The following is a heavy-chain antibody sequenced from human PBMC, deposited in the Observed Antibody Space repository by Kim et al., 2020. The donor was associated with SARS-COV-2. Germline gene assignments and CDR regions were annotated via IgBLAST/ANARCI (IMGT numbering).Heavy chain of an antibody. D-gene: IGHD1-1*01. CDR1: EFTFSSYE. CDR3: ERDLEGRFPFDY. V-gene: IGHV3-48*03. Sequence: GGSLRLSCAASEFTFSSYEMNWVRQAPGKGLEWVSYISSSGSTIYYADSVKGRFNISRDNAKNSLYLQMHSLRAEYTADYYCERDLEGRFPFDYWGQGTLVTVSS. J-gene: IGHJ4*02. CDR2: ISSSGSTI.